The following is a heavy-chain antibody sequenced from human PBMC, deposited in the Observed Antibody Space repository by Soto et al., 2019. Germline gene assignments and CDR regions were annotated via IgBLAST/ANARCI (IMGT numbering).Heavy chain of an antibody. V-gene: IGHV3-15*01. Sequence: EVQLVESGGGLVIPGVSLRLSCAASGFTFSNAWLSWVRQAPGKGLEWVGRIKSKTDGGTTDYTAPVKGRFTISRDDSKNTLYLQMNSLKIEDTAVYYCTTGSTSTKNYWGQGPLVTVSS. CDR3: TTGSTSTKNY. CDR1: GFTFSNAW. D-gene: IGHD6-6*01. CDR2: IKSKTDGGTT. J-gene: IGHJ4*02.